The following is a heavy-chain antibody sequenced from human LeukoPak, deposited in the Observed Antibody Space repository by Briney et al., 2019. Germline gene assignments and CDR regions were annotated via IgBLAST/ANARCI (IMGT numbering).Heavy chain of an antibody. CDR2: ISYDGSNK. D-gene: IGHD6-19*01. CDR1: GFTFSSYA. J-gene: IGHJ4*02. Sequence: GGSLRLSCAASGFTFSSYAMHWVRQDPGKGLEWVAVISYDGSNKYYADSVKGRFTISRDNSKNTLYLQMNSLRAEDTAVYYCAREYGEYSSGWFGYWGQGTLVTVSS. CDR3: AREYGEYSSGWFGY. V-gene: IGHV3-30*01.